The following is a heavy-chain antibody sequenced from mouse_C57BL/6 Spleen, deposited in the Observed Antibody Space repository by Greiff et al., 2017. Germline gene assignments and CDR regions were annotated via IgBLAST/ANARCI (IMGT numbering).Heavy chain of an antibody. CDR1: GYTFTDYN. D-gene: IGHD4-1*01. V-gene: IGHV1-22*01. CDR2: INPNNGGT. Sequence: EVQLQQSGPELVKPGASVKMSCKASGYTFTDYNMHWVKQSHGKSLEWIGYINPNNGGTSYNQKFKGKATLTVNKSSSTAYMELRSLTSEDSAVYYGARPLQLTGTQGYYFDYWGQGTTLTVSS. J-gene: IGHJ2*01. CDR3: ARPLQLTGTQGYYFDY.